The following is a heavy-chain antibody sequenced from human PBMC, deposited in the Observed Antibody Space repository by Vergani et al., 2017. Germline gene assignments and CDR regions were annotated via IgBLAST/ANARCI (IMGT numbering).Heavy chain of an antibody. CDR1: GGSISSYY. J-gene: IGHJ4*02. CDR2: IYYSGST. CDR3: ARGGLGIDY. Sequence: QVQLQESGPGLVKPSETLSLTCTVSGGSISSYYWSWIRPPPGKGLEWIGYIYYSGSTNYNPSLKSRVTISVDTSKNQFSLKLSSVTAADTAVYYCARGGLGIDYWGQGTLVTVSS. V-gene: IGHV4-59*01. D-gene: IGHD1-26*01.